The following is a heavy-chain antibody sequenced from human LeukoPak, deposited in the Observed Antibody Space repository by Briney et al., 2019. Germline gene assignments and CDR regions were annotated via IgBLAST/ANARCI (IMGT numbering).Heavy chain of an antibody. D-gene: IGHD6-25*01. J-gene: IGHJ5*02. CDR1: GYTFTSYG. V-gene: IGHV1-18*01. CDR2: ISAYNGNT. CDR3: ARDQRANWFDP. Sequence: ASVKVSCKASGYTFTSYGISWGRQAPGHGLEWMGWISAYNGNTNYAQKLQGRVTMTTDTSTSTAYMELRSLRSDDTAVYYCARDQRANWFDPWGQGTLVTVSS.